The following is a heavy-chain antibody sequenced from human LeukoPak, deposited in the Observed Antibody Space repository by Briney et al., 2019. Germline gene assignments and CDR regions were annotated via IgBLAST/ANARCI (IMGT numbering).Heavy chain of an antibody. CDR2: ISAYNGKT. V-gene: IGHV1-18*01. CDR3: ASCHCTNGVCYGECEYFQH. J-gene: IGHJ1*01. Sequence: GASVTVSFKASGYTFTSYGITWVRQAPGQGLEWMGWISAYNGKTNYAQKFQGRVTLTTDTSTSTACMELRSLRSDDTAVYYCASCHCTNGVCYGECEYFQHWGQGTLVTVSS. D-gene: IGHD2-8*01. CDR1: GYTFTSYG.